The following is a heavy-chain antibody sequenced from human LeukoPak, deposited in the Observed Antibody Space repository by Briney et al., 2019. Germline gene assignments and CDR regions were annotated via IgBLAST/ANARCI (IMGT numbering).Heavy chain of an antibody. CDR1: GFTFSSYS. D-gene: IGHD2-2*01. J-gene: IGHJ4*02. CDR2: ISSSSSYI. CDR3: ARDRGLSIVVVPAALAHFDY. V-gene: IGHV3-21*01. Sequence: PGGSLRLSCAASGFTFSSYSMNWVRQAPGKGLEWVSSISSSSSYIYYADSVKGRFTISRDNAKNSLYLQMNSLRAEDTAVYYCARDRGLSIVVVPAALAHFDYWGQGTLVTVSS.